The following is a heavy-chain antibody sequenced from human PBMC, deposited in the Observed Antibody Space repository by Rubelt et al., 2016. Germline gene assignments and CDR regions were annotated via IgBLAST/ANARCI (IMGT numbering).Heavy chain of an antibody. D-gene: IGHD2-21*02. CDR3: ARVSGDAETWFDP. V-gene: IGHV3-66*01. CDR1: GFSVSSDY. CDR2: IYRAGDT. Sequence: PRGESGGGLVQPGGSLRLSCKASGFSVSSDYISWVRQAPGKGLEWVSIIYRAGDTYYADSVKGRFIISRHNSENTVYLQMNSLRGEDTAVYYCARVSGDAETWFDPWGQGTPVTVSS. J-gene: IGHJ5*02.